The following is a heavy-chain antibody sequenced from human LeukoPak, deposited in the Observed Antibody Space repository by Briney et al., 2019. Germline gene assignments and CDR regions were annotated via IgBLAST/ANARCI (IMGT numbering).Heavy chain of an antibody. Sequence: GGSLRLSCAASGFTLSSYWMHWVRQVPGKGLVWVSRINPDGGTTTYADSVKGRFTISRDNAKNSLYLQMNSLRAEDTAVYYCARDSGDWNYGYYYMDVWGKGTTVTVSS. CDR1: GFTLSSYW. V-gene: IGHV3-74*01. D-gene: IGHD2-21*02. CDR2: INPDGGTT. CDR3: ARDSGDWNYGYYYMDV. J-gene: IGHJ6*03.